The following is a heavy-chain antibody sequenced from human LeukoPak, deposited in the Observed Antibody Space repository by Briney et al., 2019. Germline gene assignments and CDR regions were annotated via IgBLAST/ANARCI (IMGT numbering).Heavy chain of an antibody. V-gene: IGHV1-69*05. Sequence: SVKVSCKASGGTFSSYAISWVRQAPGQGLEWMGRIIPIFGTANYAQKLQGRVTMTTDTPASTAYMELRSLRSDDTAVYYCARDGYYYYYMDVWGKGTTVTVSS. CDR3: ARDGYYYYYMDV. J-gene: IGHJ6*03. CDR1: GGTFSSYA. CDR2: IIPIFGTA.